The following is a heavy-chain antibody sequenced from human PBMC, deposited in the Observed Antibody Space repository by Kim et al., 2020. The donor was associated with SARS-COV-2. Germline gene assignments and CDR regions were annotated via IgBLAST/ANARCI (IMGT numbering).Heavy chain of an antibody. D-gene: IGHD2-15*01. CDR3: TKDKLPGGAGY. Sequence: GYAESVKGRVSIPRANAKNSVDLQMNSLRAEDTVLYYCTKDKLPGGAGYWGQGTLVTVSS. J-gene: IGHJ4*02. V-gene: IGHV3-9*01.